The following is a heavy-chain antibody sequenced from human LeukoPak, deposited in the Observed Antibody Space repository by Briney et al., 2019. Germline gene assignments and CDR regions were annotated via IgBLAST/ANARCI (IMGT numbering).Heavy chain of an antibody. V-gene: IGHV5-51*01. CDR1: GYSFTTYW. CDR2: IYPGDSDT. CDR3: ARQFRDSSGYYSYYFDY. Sequence: PGESLKISCKGSGYSFTTYWIGWVRQMPGRGLEWMGIIYPGDSDTRYSPSFQGQVTISADKPISTAYLQWGSLKASDTAMYYCARQFRDSSGYYSYYFDYWGQGTLVTVSS. D-gene: IGHD3-22*01. J-gene: IGHJ4*02.